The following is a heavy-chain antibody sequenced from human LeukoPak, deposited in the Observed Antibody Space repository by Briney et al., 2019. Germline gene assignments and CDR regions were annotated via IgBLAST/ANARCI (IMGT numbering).Heavy chain of an antibody. CDR3: ARVFGGNIRHDAFDI. Sequence: SVKVSCKASGGTFSSYAISWVRQAPGQGLEWMGGIIPIFGTANYAQRFQGRVTITADESTSTAYMELSSLRSEDTAVYYCARVFGGNIRHDAFDIWGQGTMVTVSS. J-gene: IGHJ3*02. V-gene: IGHV1-69*13. CDR1: GGTFSSYA. CDR2: IIPIFGTA. D-gene: IGHD4-23*01.